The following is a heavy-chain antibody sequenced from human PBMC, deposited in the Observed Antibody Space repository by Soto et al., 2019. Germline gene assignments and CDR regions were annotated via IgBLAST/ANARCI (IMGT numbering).Heavy chain of an antibody. CDR1: GYTFTSYG. D-gene: IGHD1-1*01. V-gene: IGHV1-18*01. CDR3: ARDRAIPKPTLDYYYYGMDV. CDR2: ISAYNGNT. J-gene: IGHJ6*02. Sequence: ASVKVSCKASGYTFTSYGISWVRQAPGQGLEWMGWISAYNGNTNYAQKLQGRVTMTTDTYTSTAYMELKSLSSDDTAVYYCARDRAIPKPTLDYYYYGMDVWGQGTTVTVSS.